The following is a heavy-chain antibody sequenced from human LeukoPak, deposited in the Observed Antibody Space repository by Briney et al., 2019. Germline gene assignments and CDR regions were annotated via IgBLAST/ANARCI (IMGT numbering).Heavy chain of an antibody. CDR3: AKRLKKNYYYHYAMDV. CDR2: IDDSGVIR. D-gene: IGHD3-22*01. J-gene: IGHJ6*02. V-gene: IGHV3-23*01. Sequence: GGSLRLSCAASGFTFKTHAMSWVRQAPGKGLEWVSRIDDSGVIRSYADSVKGRFTISRDNAKMTLTLQMNSLRAEDTAVYYCAKRLKKNYYYHYAMDVWGQGTTVTVSS. CDR1: GFTFKTHA.